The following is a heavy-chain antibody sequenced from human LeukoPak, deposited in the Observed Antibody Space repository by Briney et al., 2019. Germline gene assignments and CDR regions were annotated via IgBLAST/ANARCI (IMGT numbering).Heavy chain of an antibody. V-gene: IGHV4-39*01. J-gene: IGHJ6*02. CDR3: ARVLRVSHYYYGMNV. Sequence: AETLSLTCTVSGGSISSSSYYWGWIRQPPGKGLEWIGSIYYSGSTYYNPSLKSRVTISVDTSKNQFSLKLSSVTAADTAVYYCARVLRVSHYYYGMNVWGQGTTVTVSS. CDR2: IYYSGST. CDR1: GGSISSSSYY. D-gene: IGHD6-6*01.